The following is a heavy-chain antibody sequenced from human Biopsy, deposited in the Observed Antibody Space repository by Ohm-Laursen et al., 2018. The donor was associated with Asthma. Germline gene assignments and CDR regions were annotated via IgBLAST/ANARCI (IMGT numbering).Heavy chain of an antibody. CDR3: ARKAGSCISSTCYSLDF. Sequence: SSVKVSCKSLGGTFNTYVIGWVRQAPGQGLEWMGGINSVFGTTTYPQKFQDRVTITADDSTSTVYMELSSLRSGDTAVYYCARKAGSCISSTCYSLDFWGQGTLVTVSS. D-gene: IGHD2-2*01. V-gene: IGHV1-69*01. CDR2: INSVFGTT. J-gene: IGHJ4*02. CDR1: GGTFNTYV.